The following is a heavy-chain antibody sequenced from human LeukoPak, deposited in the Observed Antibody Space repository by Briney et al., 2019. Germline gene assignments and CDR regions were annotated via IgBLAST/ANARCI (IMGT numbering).Heavy chain of an antibody. CDR2: MNPNSGNT. D-gene: IGHD3-3*01. J-gene: IGHJ4*02. V-gene: IGHV1-8*01. CDR3: ARRITIFGVVTLDY. CDR1: GYTFSNYD. Sequence: ASVKVSCKASGYTFSNYDINWVRQATGQGLEWMGWMNPNSGNTGYAQKFQGRVTMTRNTSISTAYMELSSLRSEDTAVYYCARRITIFGVVTLDYWGQGTLVTVSS.